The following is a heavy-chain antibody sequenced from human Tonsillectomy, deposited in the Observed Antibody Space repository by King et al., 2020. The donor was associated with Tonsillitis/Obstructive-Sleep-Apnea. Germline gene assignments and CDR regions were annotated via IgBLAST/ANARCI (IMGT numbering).Heavy chain of an antibody. CDR1: GYTFTSYY. Sequence: QLVQSGAEVKKPGASVKVSCKASGYTFTSYYIHWVRQAPGQGLEWMGIINPSGGSTSYAQKFQGRVTMTRDTSTSTAYMELSSLRSEDTAVYYCARVHSVYGDYVDFWGQGTLVTVSS. CDR2: INPSGGST. V-gene: IGHV1-46*01. D-gene: IGHD4-17*01. J-gene: IGHJ4*02. CDR3: ARVHSVYGDYVDF.